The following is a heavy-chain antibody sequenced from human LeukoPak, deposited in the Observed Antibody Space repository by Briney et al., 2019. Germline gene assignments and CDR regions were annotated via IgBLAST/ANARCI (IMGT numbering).Heavy chain of an antibody. J-gene: IGHJ3*02. CDR1: GGSISSGGYS. CDR2: IYHSGST. V-gene: IGHV4-30-2*01. CDR3: ARAQRGIWFGGTIYVPDAFDI. Sequence: SKTLSLTCAVSGGSISSGGYSWSWIRQPPGKGLEWIGYIYHSGSTYYNPSLKSRVTISVDRSKNQFSLKLSSVTAADTAVYYCARAQRGIWFGGTIYVPDAFDIWGQGTMVTVSS. D-gene: IGHD3-10*01.